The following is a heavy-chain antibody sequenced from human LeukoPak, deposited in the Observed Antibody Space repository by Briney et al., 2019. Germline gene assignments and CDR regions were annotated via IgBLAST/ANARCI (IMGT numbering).Heavy chain of an antibody. J-gene: IGHJ4*02. V-gene: IGHV4-34*01. CDR2: INHSGST. CDR3: ARIEYSSSCDY. CDR1: GESFSGTY. Sequence: PSETLSLTCAVYGESFSGTYWTWIRQSPGKGLEWIGEINHSGSTNYNPSLKSRVTISVDTSRNQFSLKLSSVTAADTAVYYCARIEYSSSCDYWGQGTLVTVSS. D-gene: IGHD6-6*01.